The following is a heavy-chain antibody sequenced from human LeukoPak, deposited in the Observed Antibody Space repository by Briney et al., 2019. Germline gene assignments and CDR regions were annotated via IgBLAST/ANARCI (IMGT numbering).Heavy chain of an antibody. Sequence: PGGSLRLSCAASGFPFSSFVRHWVRQAPGRGLGGVAFIRYDGSNKYYADSVKGRFTISRDNSKNTLYLQMNSLRAEDTAVYYCARAPTVLVGYCSSSSCQSDYWGQGTLVTVPS. J-gene: IGHJ4*02. V-gene: IGHV3-30*02. CDR3: ARAPTVLVGYCSSSSCQSDY. D-gene: IGHD2-2*01. CDR2: IRYDGSNK. CDR1: GFPFSSFV.